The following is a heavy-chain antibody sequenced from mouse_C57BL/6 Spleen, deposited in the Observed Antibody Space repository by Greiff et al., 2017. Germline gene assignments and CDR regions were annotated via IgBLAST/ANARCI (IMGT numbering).Heavy chain of an antibody. CDR3: AVYDGYTGFAY. Sequence: VQLQQPGAELVRPGSSVKLSCKASGYTFTSYWMHWVKQRPIQGLEWIGNIDPSDSETHYNQQFKDKATLTVDKSSSTAYMQLSSLTSEDSAVYYCAVYDGYTGFAYWGQGTLVTVSA. CDR1: GYTFTSYW. D-gene: IGHD2-3*01. V-gene: IGHV1-52*01. J-gene: IGHJ3*01. CDR2: IDPSDSET.